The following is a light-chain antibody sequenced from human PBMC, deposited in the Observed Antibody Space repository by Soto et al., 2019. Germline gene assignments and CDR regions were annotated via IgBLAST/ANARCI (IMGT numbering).Light chain of an antibody. V-gene: IGLV1-47*01. CDR2: RGN. Sequence: QSVLTQPPSASATPGQSVNISCAGSTANVGTNNVYWYRHFPGTAPELLIYRGNLRPTGVPDRFSSSKSGASAYLAISGLRSDDEGAYYCAVWDDALSGFVLFGGGTKLTVL. CDR1: TANVGTNN. J-gene: IGLJ2*01. CDR3: AVWDDALSGFVL.